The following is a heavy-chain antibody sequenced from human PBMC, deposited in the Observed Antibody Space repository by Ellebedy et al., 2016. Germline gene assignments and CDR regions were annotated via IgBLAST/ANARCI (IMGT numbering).Heavy chain of an antibody. J-gene: IGHJ6*02. CDR1: GGTFSSYA. CDR2: IIPIFGTA. Sequence: SVKVSCXASGGTFSSYAISWVRQAPGQGLEWMGGIIPIFGTANYAQKFQGRVTITADESTSTAYMELSSLRSEDTAVYYCARYYYGSGSYYNPPYYYYYGMDVWGQGTTVTVSS. CDR3: ARYYYGSGSYYNPPYYYYYGMDV. V-gene: IGHV1-69*13. D-gene: IGHD3-10*01.